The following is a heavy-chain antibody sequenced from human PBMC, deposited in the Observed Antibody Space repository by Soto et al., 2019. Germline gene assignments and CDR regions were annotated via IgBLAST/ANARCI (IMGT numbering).Heavy chain of an antibody. Sequence: EVQLVESGGGLVQPGGSLRLSCAASGFTFSSYWMSWVRQAPGKGLEWVANIKQDGSEKYYVDSVKGRFTISRDNAKNSLYLQKNSLRAEDTAVYYCARGPTYYDILTGFYWFDPWGQGTLVTVSS. CDR3: ARGPTYYDILTGFYWFDP. J-gene: IGHJ5*02. D-gene: IGHD3-9*01. V-gene: IGHV3-7*03. CDR1: GFTFSSYW. CDR2: IKQDGSEK.